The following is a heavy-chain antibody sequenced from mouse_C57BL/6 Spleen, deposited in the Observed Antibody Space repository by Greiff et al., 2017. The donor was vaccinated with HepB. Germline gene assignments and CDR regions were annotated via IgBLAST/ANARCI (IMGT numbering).Heavy chain of an antibody. J-gene: IGHJ4*01. CDR1: GYTFTDYY. CDR3: ARGDYGAYAMDY. Sequence: QVHVKQSGAELVRPGASVKLSCKASGYTFTDYYINWVKQRPGQGLEWIARIYPGSGNTYYNEKFKGKATLTAEKSSSTAYMQLSSLTSEDSAVYFCARGDYGAYAMDYWGQGTSVTVSS. D-gene: IGHD1-1*01. CDR2: IYPGSGNT. V-gene: IGHV1-76*01.